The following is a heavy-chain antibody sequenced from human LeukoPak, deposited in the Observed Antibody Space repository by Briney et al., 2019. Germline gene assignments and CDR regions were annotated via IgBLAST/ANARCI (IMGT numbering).Heavy chain of an antibody. CDR2: IYHSGST. D-gene: IGHD6-6*01. J-gene: IGHJ4*02. V-gene: IGHV4-38-2*01. Sequence: QMQLQESGPGLVKPSQTLSLTCAVSVYSTSSGYYWGWIRQPPGNGLAWIGSIYHSGSTYYNPSLKSRVTISVDTSKNQFSLKLSSVTAADTAVYYCARLAARHPFDYWGQGTLVTVSS. CDR3: ARLAARHPFDY. CDR1: VYSTSSGYY.